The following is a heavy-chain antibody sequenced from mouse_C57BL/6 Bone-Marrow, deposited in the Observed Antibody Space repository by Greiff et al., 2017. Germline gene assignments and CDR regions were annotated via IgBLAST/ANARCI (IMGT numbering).Heavy chain of an antibody. CDR3: AEGLLLAY. CDR2: ISDGGSYT. CDR1: GFTFSSYA. Sequence: EVKLQESGGGLVKPGGSLKLSCAASGFTFSSYAMSWVRQTPEKRLEWVATISDGGSYTYYPDNVKGRFTISRDNAKNNLYLQMSHLKSEDTAMYYCAEGLLLAYWGQGTLVTVSA. J-gene: IGHJ3*01. D-gene: IGHD2-3*01. V-gene: IGHV5-4*03.